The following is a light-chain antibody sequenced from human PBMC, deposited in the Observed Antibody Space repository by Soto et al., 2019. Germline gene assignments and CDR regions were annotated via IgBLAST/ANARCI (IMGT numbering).Light chain of an antibody. Sequence: QSVLTQRPSASGSPGQSVTISCAGTRDDVGGYNYVSWYQHHPGKAPKLLIYEVTKRPSGVPDRFSGSKSGNTAYPTVSGLRAEDEALYYCSSYVVSNVVFFGGGTKLTVL. CDR3: SSYVVSNVVF. V-gene: IGLV2-8*01. CDR1: RDDVGGYNY. CDR2: EVT. J-gene: IGLJ2*01.